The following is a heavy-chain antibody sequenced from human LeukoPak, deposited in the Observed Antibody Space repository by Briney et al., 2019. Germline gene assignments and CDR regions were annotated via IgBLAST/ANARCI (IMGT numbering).Heavy chain of an antibody. CDR2: ISSDGRDK. CDR3: ARDLRRIAAYYFDY. D-gene: IGHD6-25*01. CDR1: GFTFSSYA. Sequence: GGALRLSCAASGFTFSSYAIHWVRQAPGKGLEWVAVISSDGRDKHHADSVKGRFTISRDNSKNTLYLQTNSLRAEDTAVYYCARDLRRIAAYYFDYWGQGTLVAVSS. V-gene: IGHV3-30*03. J-gene: IGHJ4*02.